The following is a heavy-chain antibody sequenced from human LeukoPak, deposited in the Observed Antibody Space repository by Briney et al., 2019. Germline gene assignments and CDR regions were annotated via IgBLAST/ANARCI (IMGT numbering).Heavy chain of an antibody. CDR1: GFTFSDHY. V-gene: IGHV3-72*01. CDR3: TRVNLRTGERFFDY. CDR2: ARNKANSYII. J-gene: IGHJ4*02. Sequence: GGSLTLSCLASGFTFSDHYMDWVRQPQGKGREWVGRARNKANSYIIEYAASVRGRFTISRDDSKNSVYLQLNSLKTEDTAVYYCTRVNLRTGERFFDYWGQGTLVTVSS. D-gene: IGHD7-27*01.